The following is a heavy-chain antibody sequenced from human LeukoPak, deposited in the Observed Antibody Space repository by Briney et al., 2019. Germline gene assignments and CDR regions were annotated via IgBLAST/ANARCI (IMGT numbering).Heavy chain of an antibody. Sequence: GGSLRLSCVGSGFTFSNYSFSWVRQATGKGLEWVSSISKGSGYIYQTDSVKGRFTISRDNAKNSLFLEMNSLRVEDTAVYYCVRDMGRESIFDYWGQGTLVTVSS. J-gene: IGHJ4*02. CDR1: GFTFSNYS. CDR2: ISKGSGYI. D-gene: IGHD3-10*01. CDR3: VRDMGRESIFDY. V-gene: IGHV3-21*01.